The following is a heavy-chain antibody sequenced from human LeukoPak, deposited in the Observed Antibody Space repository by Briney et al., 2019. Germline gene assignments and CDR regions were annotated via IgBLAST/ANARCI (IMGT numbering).Heavy chain of an antibody. CDR2: IGTSSTTI. V-gene: IGHV3-11*04. CDR1: GFTFSDYY. Sequence: GGSLRLSCAASGFTFSDYYMSWIRQAPGKGLEWVSNIGTSSTTIYYADSVKGRFTISRDNAKSSLYLQMNSLRADDTAVYYCARFAAGGSYYYYMDVWGKGTTVTVSS. D-gene: IGHD6-25*01. CDR3: ARFAAGGSYYYYMDV. J-gene: IGHJ6*03.